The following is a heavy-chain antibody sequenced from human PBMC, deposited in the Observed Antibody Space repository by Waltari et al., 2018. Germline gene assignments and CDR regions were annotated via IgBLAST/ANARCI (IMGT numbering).Heavy chain of an antibody. CDR1: GDSFSINRAV. J-gene: IGHJ6*02. Sequence: QVQLQQSGPGLVKPSQTLSLTCDISGDSFSINRAVWNWIRQSPSRGLEWLGRTTYTSKWIYEYAESVKSRITINSDTSKNQFSLQLNSVTPEDTAVYYCARVRLSYYGMDVWGQGTTVTVS. D-gene: IGHD3-16*02. CDR3: ARVRLSYYGMDV. V-gene: IGHV6-1*01. CDR2: TTYTSKWIY.